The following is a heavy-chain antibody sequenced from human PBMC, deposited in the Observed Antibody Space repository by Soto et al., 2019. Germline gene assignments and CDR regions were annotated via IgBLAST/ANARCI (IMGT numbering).Heavy chain of an antibody. J-gene: IGHJ4*02. D-gene: IGHD3-3*01. V-gene: IGHV2-5*02. CDR3: AHRVLRTVFGLVTTTAIYFDF. CDR1: GFSLTTSGVG. CDR2: IYWDDGK. Sequence: QITLNESGPTQVKPRQTLTLTCTFSGFSLTTSGVGVGWIRQSPGKAPEWLAHIYWDDGKRYSPSLKSRLTITKDTSKNQVVLTMADLDPADTATYYCAHRVLRTVFGLVTTTAIYFDFWGQGTPVAVSS.